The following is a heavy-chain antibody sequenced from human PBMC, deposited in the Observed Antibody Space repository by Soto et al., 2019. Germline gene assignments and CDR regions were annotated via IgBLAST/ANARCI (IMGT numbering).Heavy chain of an antibody. CDR2: ISGSGGST. CDR1: GFTFSSYA. D-gene: IGHD6-13*01. J-gene: IGHJ6*03. V-gene: IGHV3-23*01. CDR3: AKGFSSSWYVHYYYMDV. Sequence: EVQLLESGGGLVQPGGSLRLSCAASGFTFSSYAMSWVRQAPGKGLEWVSAISGSGGSTYYADSVKGRFTISRDNSKNTLYLQMNSLRAEDTAVYYCAKGFSSSWYVHYYYMDVWGKGTTVTVSS.